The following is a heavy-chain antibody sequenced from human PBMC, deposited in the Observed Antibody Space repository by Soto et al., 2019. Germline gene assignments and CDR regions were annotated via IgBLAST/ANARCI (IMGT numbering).Heavy chain of an antibody. CDR1: GFTFSGSA. V-gene: IGHV3-73*01. CDR3: SRAASEILTGYSKVGAFDI. Sequence: GGSLRLSCAASGFTFSGSAMHWVRQASGKGLEWVGRIRSKANSYATAYAASVKGRFTISRDDSKNTAYLQMNSLKTEDTAVYYCSRAASEILTGYSKVGAFDIWGQGTMVTVSS. CDR2: IRSKANSYAT. J-gene: IGHJ3*02. D-gene: IGHD3-9*01.